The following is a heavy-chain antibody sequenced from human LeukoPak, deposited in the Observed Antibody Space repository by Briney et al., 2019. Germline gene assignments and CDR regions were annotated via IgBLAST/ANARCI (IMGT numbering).Heavy chain of an antibody. CDR1: GFTFSSYG. CDR2: IWYDGSNK. Sequence: GGSLRLSCAASGFTFSSYGMHWVRQAPGKGLEWVAVIWYDGSNKYYADSVKGRFTISRDYSKNTLYLQMNSLRAEDTAVYYCAKDYYDSSGTDYWGQGTLVTVSS. CDR3: AKDYYDSSGTDY. V-gene: IGHV3-33*06. J-gene: IGHJ4*02. D-gene: IGHD3-22*01.